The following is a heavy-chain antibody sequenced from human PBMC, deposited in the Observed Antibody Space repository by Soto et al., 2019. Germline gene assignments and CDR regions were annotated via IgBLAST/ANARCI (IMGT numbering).Heavy chain of an antibody. CDR3: VRDSGEPRVRLGFYYYYMDV. J-gene: IGHJ6*03. CDR2: ILSSGGSI. V-gene: IGHV3-21*01. D-gene: IGHD3-10*01. CDR1: GVTFSSFS. Sequence: EVQLVESGGGLVKPGGSLRLSCAASGVTFSSFSFNWVRQAPGKGLEWVSFILSSGGSIYYADSVKGRFTISRDNAKNSLYLQMNSVKDEDTAVYYCVRDSGEPRVRLGFYYYYMDVWGKGTTVTVSS.